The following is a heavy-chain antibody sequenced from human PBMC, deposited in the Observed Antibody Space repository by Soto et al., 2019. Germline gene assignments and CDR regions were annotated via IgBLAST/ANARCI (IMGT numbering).Heavy chain of an antibody. J-gene: IGHJ5*02. V-gene: IGHV3-30*04. Sequence: QVQVMESGRGVVQPGRSLRLSCAASGFTVSTYSMHWVRQAPGKGLEWVALMSYDGSTKDYADSVKGRFTISRDNSKNTLYLQMNSLTTEDTAVYYCVRCWGTGDGSYLGYNWFDPWGQGTLVTVSS. CDR1: GFTVSTYS. CDR2: MSYDGSTK. CDR3: VRCWGTGDGSYLGYNWFDP. D-gene: IGHD1-1*01.